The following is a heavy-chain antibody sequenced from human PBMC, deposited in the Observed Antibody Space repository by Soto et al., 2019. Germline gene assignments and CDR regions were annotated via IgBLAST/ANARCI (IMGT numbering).Heavy chain of an antibody. CDR3: VRRHVSATGIDWFDP. V-gene: IGHV1-3*01. J-gene: IGHJ5*02. D-gene: IGHD6-13*01. CDR2: INAANGDT. CDR1: GYTFTSYG. Sequence: QVQLVQSGTEVKKPGASVKVSCKASGYTFTSYGIHWVRQAPGQRLEWMGWINAANGDTKYSPKFQGRVTITRDTSAITDYMELSSLRSEDTAVYYCVRRHVSATGIDWFDPWGQGTLVTVSS.